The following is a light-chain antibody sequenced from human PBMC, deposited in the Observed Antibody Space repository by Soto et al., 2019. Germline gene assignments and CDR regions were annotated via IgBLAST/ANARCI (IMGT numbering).Light chain of an antibody. CDR2: EVT. Sequence: QSALTQPASVSGSPGHSITISCTGTTSDVGAYNYVSWYQLHPGKAPKVIIHEVTNRPSGISNRFFGSKSGNTASLTISGLRAEDEADHICASYSTITPFVFGTGTKLTVL. CDR1: TSDVGAYNY. V-gene: IGLV2-14*01. CDR3: ASYSTITPFV. J-gene: IGLJ1*01.